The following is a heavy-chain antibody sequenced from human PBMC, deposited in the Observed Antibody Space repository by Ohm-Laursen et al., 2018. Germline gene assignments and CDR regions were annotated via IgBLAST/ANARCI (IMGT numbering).Heavy chain of an antibody. CDR1: GYSISSSNW. D-gene: IGHD6-13*01. J-gene: IGHJ4*02. Sequence: SDTLSLTCGVSGYSISSSNWWGWIRQPPGKGLEWIGYLYYSGSTYYNPSLKSRVTMSVDTSKNQFSLKLNSVTAADTAVYYCATPVFGSRWYYFDYWGQGTLVTVSS. V-gene: IGHV4-28*01. CDR2: LYYSGST. CDR3: ATPVFGSRWYYFDY.